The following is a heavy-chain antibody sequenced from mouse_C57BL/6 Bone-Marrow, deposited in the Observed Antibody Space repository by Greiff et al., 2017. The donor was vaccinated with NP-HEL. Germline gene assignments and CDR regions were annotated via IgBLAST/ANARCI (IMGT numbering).Heavy chain of an antibody. D-gene: IGHD1-1*01. J-gene: IGHJ2*01. Sequence: QVQLQQSGAELVRPGTSVKVSCKASGYAFTNYLIEWVKQRPGQGLEWIGVINPGSGGTNYNEKFKGKATLTADKSSSTAYMQLSSLTSEDSAVYFCARSGALYYYGSSLDYWGQGTTLTVSS. CDR3: ARSGALYYYGSSLDY. V-gene: IGHV1-54*01. CDR1: GYAFTNYL. CDR2: INPGSGGT.